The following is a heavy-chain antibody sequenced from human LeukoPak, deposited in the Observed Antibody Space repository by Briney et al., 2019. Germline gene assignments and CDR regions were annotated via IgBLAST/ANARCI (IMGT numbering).Heavy chain of an antibody. J-gene: IGHJ3*02. CDR1: GFTFTSSA. Sequence: EASVTVSCKASGFTFTSSAMQWVRQARGQRLEWIGWIVVGSGNTNYAQKFQERVTITRDMSTSTAYMELSSLRSEDTAVYYCAAVVSDDSSGYYYALDAFDIWGQGTMVTVSS. D-gene: IGHD3-22*01. CDR2: IVVGSGNT. CDR3: AAVVSDDSSGYYYALDAFDI. V-gene: IGHV1-58*02.